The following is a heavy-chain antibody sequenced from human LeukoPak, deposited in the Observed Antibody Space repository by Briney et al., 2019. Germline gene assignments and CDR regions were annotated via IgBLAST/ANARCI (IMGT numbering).Heavy chain of an antibody. D-gene: IGHD3-3*01. V-gene: IGHV4-34*01. CDR3: ARGNGGITIFGVAINGNAFDI. CDR1: GGSFSGYY. Sequence: SETLSLTCAVYGGSFSGYYWSWIRQPPGKGLEWIGEINHSGSTNYNPSLKSRVTISVDTSKNQFSLKLSSVTAADTAVYYCARGNGGITIFGVAINGNAFDIWGQGTMVTVSS. J-gene: IGHJ3*02. CDR2: INHSGST.